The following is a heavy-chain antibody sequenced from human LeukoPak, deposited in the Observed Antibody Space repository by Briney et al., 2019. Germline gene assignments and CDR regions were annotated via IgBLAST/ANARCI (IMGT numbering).Heavy chain of an antibody. Sequence: SETLSLTCAVYGGSFSGYYWSWIRQPPGKGLEWIGEINHSGSTNYNPSLKSRVTISVDTSKTHFSLKLSSVPAADTAVYYCARGVVKDYYYYMDVWGKGTTVTVSS. J-gene: IGHJ6*03. CDR3: ARGVVKDYYYYMDV. CDR1: GGSFSGYY. D-gene: IGHD2-2*01. CDR2: INHSGST. V-gene: IGHV4-34*01.